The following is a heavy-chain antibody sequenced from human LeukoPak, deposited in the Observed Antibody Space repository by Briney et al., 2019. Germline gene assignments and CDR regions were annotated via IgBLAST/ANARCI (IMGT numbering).Heavy chain of an antibody. CDR2: VNRDGSET. CDR3: ARNNGMDV. V-gene: IGHV3-7*03. CDR1: GFALSSHW. Sequence: GGSLRLSCAASGFALSSHWMTWVRQVPGRGPVWVANVNRDGSETYYLDSVKGRFTISKDNAKNSLYLQMNSLRAEDTALYHCARNNGMDVWGQGTTVIVSS. J-gene: IGHJ6*02.